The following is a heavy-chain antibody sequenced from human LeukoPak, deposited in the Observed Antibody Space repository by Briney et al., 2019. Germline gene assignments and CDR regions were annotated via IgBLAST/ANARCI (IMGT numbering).Heavy chain of an antibody. D-gene: IGHD2-15*01. J-gene: IGHJ4*02. CDR3: AGGSREVTKLGH. Sequence: GGSLRLSCAASGFTVSSNFMTWVRQAPGKGLEWVSVIYTGGITYYADSVQGRFTISRDNSKNALYLQMNSLRAEDTAVYYCAGGSREVTKLGHWGQGTLVTVSS. CDR1: GFTVSSNF. V-gene: IGHV3-53*01. CDR2: IYTGGIT.